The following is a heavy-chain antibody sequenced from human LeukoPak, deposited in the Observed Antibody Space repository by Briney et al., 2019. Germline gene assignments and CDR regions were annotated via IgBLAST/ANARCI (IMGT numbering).Heavy chain of an antibody. CDR3: AKDSPSLLRLGELSPGDAFDI. Sequence: GGSLRLSCAASGFTFSSYGMSWVAQAPGKGVEWVSAISGSGGSTYYADSVKGRFTISRDNSKNTLYLQMNSLRAEDTAVYYCAKDSPSLLRLGELSPGDAFDIWGQGTMVTVSS. CDR1: GFTFSSYG. J-gene: IGHJ3*02. CDR2: ISGSGGST. V-gene: IGHV3-23*01. D-gene: IGHD3-16*02.